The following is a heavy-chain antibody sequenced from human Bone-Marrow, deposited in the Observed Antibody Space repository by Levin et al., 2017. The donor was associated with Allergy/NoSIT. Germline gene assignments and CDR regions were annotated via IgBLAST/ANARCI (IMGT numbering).Heavy chain of an antibody. CDR1: GFTFDTFT. D-gene: IGHD3-9*01. Sequence: PGGSLRLSCGASGFTFDTFTMSWVRQGPGRGLEWLADISGSGGRTYYADSVKGRFSISRDNSKNIVYLQMNSLRGADTAVYYCAKNLGADEGDDILTGLFDYWGQGTLVTVSS. V-gene: IGHV3-23*01. CDR2: ISGSGGRT. J-gene: IGHJ4*02. CDR3: AKNLGADEGDDILTGLFDY.